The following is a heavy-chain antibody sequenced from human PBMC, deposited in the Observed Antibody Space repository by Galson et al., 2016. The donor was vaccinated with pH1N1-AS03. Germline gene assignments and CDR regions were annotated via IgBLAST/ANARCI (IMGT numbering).Heavy chain of an antibody. Sequence: SLRLSCAGAGFTFSSHDMYWVRQPPGKGLEWVSASGTAGDTYYAGSVKGRFTISRENAKNPLYLQMNSLRAGDTAVYYCARGKEGYFYGMDVWGQGTTVTVSS. CDR2: SGTAGDT. D-gene: IGHD3-10*01. CDR3: ARGKEGYFYGMDV. J-gene: IGHJ6*02. CDR1: GFTFSSHD. V-gene: IGHV3-13*01.